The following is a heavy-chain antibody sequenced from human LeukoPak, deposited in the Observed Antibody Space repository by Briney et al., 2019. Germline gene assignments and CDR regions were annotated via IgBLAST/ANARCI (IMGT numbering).Heavy chain of an antibody. Sequence: GGSLRLSCAASGFTFSSYWMSWVRQAPGKGLEWVANIKQDGSEKYYVDSVKGRFTISRDNAKSSLYLQMNSLRAEDTAVYYCARDANYYDSSGYYAYYYYGMDVWGQGTTVTVSS. V-gene: IGHV3-7*01. CDR1: GFTFSSYW. CDR3: ARDANYYDSSGYYAYYYYGMDV. J-gene: IGHJ6*02. CDR2: IKQDGSEK. D-gene: IGHD3-22*01.